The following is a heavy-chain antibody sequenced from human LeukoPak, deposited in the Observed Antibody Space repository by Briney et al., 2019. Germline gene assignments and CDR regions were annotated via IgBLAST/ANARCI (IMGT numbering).Heavy chain of an antibody. CDR3: ARDGAPYYYGSGSYYNEGLDY. V-gene: IGHV3-21*01. CDR2: ISSSSSYI. Sequence: PGGSLRLSCAASGFTFSSYSMNWVRQAPGKGLEWVSSISSSSSYIYYADSVKGRFTISRDNAKNSLYLQMNRLRAEDTAVYYCARDGAPYYYGSGSYYNEGLDYWGQGTLVTVSS. D-gene: IGHD3-10*01. CDR1: GFTFSSYS. J-gene: IGHJ4*02.